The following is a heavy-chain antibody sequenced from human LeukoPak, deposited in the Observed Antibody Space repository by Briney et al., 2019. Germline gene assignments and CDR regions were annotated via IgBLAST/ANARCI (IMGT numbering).Heavy chain of an antibody. CDR2: ISGSGGST. CDR1: GFTFSSYA. J-gene: IGHJ4*02. Sequence: GGSLRLSCAASGFTFSSYAMSWVRQAPGKGLEWVSAISGSGGSTYYADSVKGRFTISRDNSKNTLYLQMNSLRAEDTAVYYCAKRNLRITMVRGVYPFDYWGQGTLVTVSS. V-gene: IGHV3-23*01. CDR3: AKRNLRITMVRGVYPFDY. D-gene: IGHD3-10*01.